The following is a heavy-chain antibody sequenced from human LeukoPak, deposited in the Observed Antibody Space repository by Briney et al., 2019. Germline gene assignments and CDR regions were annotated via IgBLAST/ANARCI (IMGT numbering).Heavy chain of an antibody. CDR3: ARALRYFDWLYYYYGMDV. D-gene: IGHD3-9*01. J-gene: IGHJ6*02. CDR2: INHSGST. V-gene: IGHV4-34*01. Sequence: SETLSPTCAVYGGSFSGYYWSWIRQPPGKGLEWIGEINHSGSTNYNPSLKSRVTISVDTSKNQFSLKLSSVTAADTAAYYCARALRYFDWLYYYYGMDVWGQGTTVTVSS. CDR1: GGSFSGYY.